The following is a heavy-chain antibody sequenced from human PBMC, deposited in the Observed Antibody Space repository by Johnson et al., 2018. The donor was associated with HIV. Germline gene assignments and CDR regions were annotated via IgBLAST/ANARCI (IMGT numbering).Heavy chain of an antibody. CDR2: IYSGGST. Sequence: VQLVESGGGLIQPGGSLRLSCAASGFTVSSNYMSWVRQAPGKGLEWVSVIYSGGSTYYADSVKGRFTISRDNSKNTLYLQMNSLRAEDTAVYYCARVWYNWNYEIDAFDIWGQGTMVTVSS. CDR1: GFTVSSNY. J-gene: IGHJ3*02. CDR3: ARVWYNWNYEIDAFDI. V-gene: IGHV3-66*01. D-gene: IGHD1-7*01.